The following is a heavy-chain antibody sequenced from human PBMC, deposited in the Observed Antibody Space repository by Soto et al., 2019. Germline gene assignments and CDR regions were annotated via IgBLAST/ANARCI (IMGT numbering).Heavy chain of an antibody. V-gene: IGHV1-18*01. J-gene: IGHJ6*02. Sequence: GASVKVSCKASGYTFTSYGISWVRQAPGQGLEWMGWISAYNGNTNYAQKLQGRVTMTTDTSTSTAYMELRSLRSDDTAVYYCARVFLWQWLVYGMDVWGQGTTVTVSS. CDR1: GYTFTSYG. CDR3: ARVFLWQWLVYGMDV. CDR2: ISAYNGNT. D-gene: IGHD6-19*01.